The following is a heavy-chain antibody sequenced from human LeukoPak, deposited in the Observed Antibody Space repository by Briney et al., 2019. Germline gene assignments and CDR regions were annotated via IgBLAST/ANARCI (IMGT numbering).Heavy chain of an antibody. D-gene: IGHD3-9*01. CDR1: GFTFSSYA. CDR2: ISGSGGST. J-gene: IGHJ4*02. V-gene: IGHV3-23*01. Sequence: GGSLRPSCAASGFTFSSYAMSWVRQAPGKGLEWVSAISGSGGSTYYADSVKGRFTISRDNSKNTLYLQMNSLRAEDTAVYYCATTLEGYDILTGYYNVGFDYWGQGTLVTVSS. CDR3: ATTLEGYDILTGYYNVGFDY.